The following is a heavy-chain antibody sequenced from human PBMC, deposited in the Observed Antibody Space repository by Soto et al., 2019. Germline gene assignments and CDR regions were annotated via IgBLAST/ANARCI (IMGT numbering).Heavy chain of an antibody. CDR2: IYYSGST. D-gene: IGHD5-18*01. Sequence: PXXTLSLSCTVSGGSVSSSSYYWTWIRQRPGKGLEWIGFIYYSGSTSYNPSLKGRVTISVDTAKNHFSLKMSSVTAADTAVYYCASKLYCYGHGGMTVTDFWGQGTLVTVSS. CDR1: GGSVSSSSYY. V-gene: IGHV4-61*03. CDR3: ASKLYCYGHGGMTVTDF. J-gene: IGHJ4*02.